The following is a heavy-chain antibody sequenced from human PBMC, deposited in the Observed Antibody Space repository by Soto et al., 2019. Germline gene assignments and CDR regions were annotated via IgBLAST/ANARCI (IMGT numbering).Heavy chain of an antibody. V-gene: IGHV3-23*01. CDR2: ILVGGST. D-gene: IGHD1-1*01. CDR1: GFTFSSYD. J-gene: IGHJ3*02. Sequence: GGSLRLSCAASGFTFSSYDMSWARQAPGKGLEWVSTILVGGSTHYEDAVKGRFTISRDTSKDTVYLQMNSLTAGDTAVYYCAKATATSGGAFEIYGQGTMVTVSS. CDR3: AKATATSGGAFEI.